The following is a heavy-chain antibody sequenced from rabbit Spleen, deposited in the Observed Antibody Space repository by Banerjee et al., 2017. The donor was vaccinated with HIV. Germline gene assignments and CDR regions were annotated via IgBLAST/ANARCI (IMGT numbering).Heavy chain of an antibody. CDR3: ARDTSSSFSSYGMDL. Sequence: QSLEESGGGLVQPEGSLTLTCTASGFTISSSYFMCWVRQAPGKGLEWIACIGGGSSGSTYYASWAKGRFTITSSTSLSTVDLKMTSLTAADTATYFCARDTSSSFSSYGMDLWGQGTLVTVS. J-gene: IGHJ6*01. CDR2: IGGGSSGST. D-gene: IGHD1-1*01. V-gene: IGHV1S40*01. CDR1: GFTISSSYF.